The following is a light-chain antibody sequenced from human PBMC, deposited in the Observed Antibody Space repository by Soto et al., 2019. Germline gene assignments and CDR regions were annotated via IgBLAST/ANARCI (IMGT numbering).Light chain of an antibody. Sequence: QSVLAQPASVSGSPGQSITISCTGTSSDIGSYNRVSWYQQPPCTAPKLIIYEVNNRPSGFPDRFSGSKSGNTASLTISGLQAEDEADYYCNSFTTSSTYVFGTGTKVTVL. V-gene: IGLV2-18*02. CDR3: NSFTTSSTYV. CDR1: SSDIGSYNR. J-gene: IGLJ1*01. CDR2: EVN.